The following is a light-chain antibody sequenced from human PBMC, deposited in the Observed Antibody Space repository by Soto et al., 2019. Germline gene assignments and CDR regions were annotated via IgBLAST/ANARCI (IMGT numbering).Light chain of an antibody. V-gene: IGLV2-14*01. CDR2: EVT. CDR3: SSYTITSSPV. Sequence: QSALTQPASVSGSPGQSITISCTGTSSDVGGYDFVSWYRQYPDQAPKILIYEVTHRPSGVPDRFSGSKSGNTASLTISGLQADDEADYYCSSYTITSSPVFGPGTKVTVL. CDR1: SSDVGGYDF. J-gene: IGLJ1*01.